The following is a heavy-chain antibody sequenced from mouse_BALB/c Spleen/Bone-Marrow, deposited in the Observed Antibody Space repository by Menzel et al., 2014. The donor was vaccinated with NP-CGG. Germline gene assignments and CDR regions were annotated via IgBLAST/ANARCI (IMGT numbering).Heavy chain of an antibody. CDR3: ARPETGSWFAY. CDR1: GFDFSRYW. D-gene: IGHD4-1*01. V-gene: IGHV4-1*02. J-gene: IGHJ3*01. CDR2: INPDSSMI. Sequence: EVQRVESGGGLVQPGGSLKISCAASGFDFSRYWVNWVRQAPGKGLEWIGEINPDSSMINYTPSLKDKFIISRDNAKNTLFLQMSKVKSEDTALYYCARPETGSWFAYWGQWTLVTVSA.